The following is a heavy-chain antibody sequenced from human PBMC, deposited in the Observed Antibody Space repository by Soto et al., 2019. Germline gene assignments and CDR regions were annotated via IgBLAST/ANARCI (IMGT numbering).Heavy chain of an antibody. CDR3: ARHLDIAVVPAAMP. D-gene: IGHD2-2*03. CDR2: IDPSDSYT. Sequence: CKASGGTFSSYWISWVRQMPGKGLEWMGMIDPSDSYTNYSPSFQGHVTISADKSISTAYLQWSSLKASDTAMYYCARHLDIAVVPAAMPWGQGTLVTVSS. CDR1: GGTFSSYW. V-gene: IGHV5-10-1*01. J-gene: IGHJ5*02.